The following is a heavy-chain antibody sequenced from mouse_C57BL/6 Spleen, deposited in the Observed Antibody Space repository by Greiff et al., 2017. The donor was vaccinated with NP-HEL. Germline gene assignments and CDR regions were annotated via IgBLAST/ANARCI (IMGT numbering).Heavy chain of an antibody. J-gene: IGHJ4*01. CDR2: IYPGDGDT. CDR1: GYAFSSSW. D-gene: IGHD3-2*02. V-gene: IGHV1-82*01. CDR3: ARGEAAQATAMDY. Sequence: VQLQQSGPELVKPGASVKISCKASGYAFSSSWMNWVKQRPGKGLEWIGRIYPGDGDTNYNGKFKGKATLTADKSSSTAYMQLSRLTSEDSAVYFCARGEAAQATAMDYWGQGTSVTVSS.